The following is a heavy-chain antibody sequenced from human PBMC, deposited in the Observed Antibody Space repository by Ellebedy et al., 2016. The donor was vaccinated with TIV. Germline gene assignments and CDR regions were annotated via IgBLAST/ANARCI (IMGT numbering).Heavy chain of an antibody. CDR2: MNHSGSA. J-gene: IGHJ3*02. CDR1: GGSFSGYY. V-gene: IGHV4-34*01. D-gene: IGHD3-3*01. Sequence: SETLSLTXAVYGGSFSGYYWAWIRQPPGKGLEWIAEMNHSGSANYNPSLKSRVTISVDRSKNQFSLKLSSVTAADTAVYYCAKPTDYDSSFFDIWGQGTMVTVSS. CDR3: AKPTDYDSSFFDI.